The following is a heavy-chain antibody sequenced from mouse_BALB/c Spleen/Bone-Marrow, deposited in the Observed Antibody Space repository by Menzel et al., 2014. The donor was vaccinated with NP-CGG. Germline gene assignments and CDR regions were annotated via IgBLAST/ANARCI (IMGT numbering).Heavy chain of an antibody. D-gene: IGHD2-1*01. CDR2: ISVGGSYS. CDR1: GFTFNRYV. V-gene: IGHV5-9-2*01. J-gene: IGHJ4*01. Sequence: EVKLVESGGGLVKPGGSLKLSCAATGFTFNRYVMSWVRQTPEKRLEWVASISVGGSYSYYPDSVEGRFTISRDNAKNSLYLQMSSLRSEDTAMFYCARRGYGNHGYYAMDYWGQGTSVTVSS. CDR3: ARRGYGNHGYYAMDY.